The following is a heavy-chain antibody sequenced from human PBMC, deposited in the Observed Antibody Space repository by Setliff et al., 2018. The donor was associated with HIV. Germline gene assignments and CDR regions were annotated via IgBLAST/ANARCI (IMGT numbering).Heavy chain of an antibody. CDR3: AKRASYSFQI. D-gene: IGHD2-21*01. CDR2: IYYSGST. J-gene: IGHJ3*02. Sequence: ETLSLTCTVSGGSISNSSYYWGWIRQPPGKGLEWIGSIYYSGSTYYNPSLKSRVTTTIDTSKNQLSLTLTSVTAADTAIYYCAKRASYSFQIWGRGTMVTVS. CDR1: GGSISNSSYY. V-gene: IGHV4-39*07.